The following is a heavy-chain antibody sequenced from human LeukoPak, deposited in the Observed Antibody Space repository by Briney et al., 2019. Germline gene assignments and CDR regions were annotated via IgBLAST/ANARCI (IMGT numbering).Heavy chain of an antibody. J-gene: IGHJ5*02. V-gene: IGHV4-39*01. Sequence: SDTLSLTCTVSGASISSSNYYWGWIRQPPGKGLEWIESIYYSGSTSYNPSLQSRVTISVDTAKNQFSLKLSSVTAADTAVYYCARATVTMDWFDPWGQGTLVTVSS. CDR1: GASISSSNYY. CDR2: IYYSGST. CDR3: ARATVTMDWFDP. D-gene: IGHD4-17*01.